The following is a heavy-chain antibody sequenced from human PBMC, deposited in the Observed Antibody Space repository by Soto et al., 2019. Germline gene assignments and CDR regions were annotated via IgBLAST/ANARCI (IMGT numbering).Heavy chain of an antibody. CDR1: GYSFTSYW. D-gene: IGHD2-15*01. Sequence: GESLKISCTGSGYSFTSYWMSWVRQITGKGLEWMGRIDPSDSYTNYSPSFRGHVTISADKSISTAYLQWSSLKASDTAMYYCARHGFSCSGGSCYSGFDYWGQGTLVTVSS. V-gene: IGHV5-10-1*01. J-gene: IGHJ4*02. CDR2: IDPSDSYT. CDR3: ARHGFSCSGGSCYSGFDY.